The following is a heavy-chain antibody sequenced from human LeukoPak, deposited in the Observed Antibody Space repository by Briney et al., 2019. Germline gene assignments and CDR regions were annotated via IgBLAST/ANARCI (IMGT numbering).Heavy chain of an antibody. D-gene: IGHD3-3*01. CDR3: GRLLLEGVDY. Sequence: PSETLSLTCAVYGGSFSGYFWSWIRQPPGKGLEWIGGINHSGSTNYNPSLKSRVTISIDTSKNQFSLKLSSVTAADTAVYYCGRLLLEGVDYWGQGTLVTVSS. V-gene: IGHV4-34*01. CDR1: GGSFSGYF. CDR2: INHSGST. J-gene: IGHJ4*02.